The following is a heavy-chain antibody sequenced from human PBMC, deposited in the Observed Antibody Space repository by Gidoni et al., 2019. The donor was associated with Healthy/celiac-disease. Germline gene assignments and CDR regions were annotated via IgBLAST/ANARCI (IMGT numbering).Heavy chain of an antibody. CDR1: VGSLSSSTYY. CDR2: IDYSGST. J-gene: IGHJ4*02. V-gene: IGHV4-39*07. Sequence: LQLQVSGPGLVKPSETLSLPCTVPVGSLSSSTYYWGWSRQPPGKGLEWIGRIDYSGSTYYNPSLKSRVTISVETSKNQVSLKLSSVTAADTAVYYCARDSCSGGSCYTDYWGQGTLVTVSS. D-gene: IGHD2-15*01. CDR3: ARDSCSGGSCYTDY.